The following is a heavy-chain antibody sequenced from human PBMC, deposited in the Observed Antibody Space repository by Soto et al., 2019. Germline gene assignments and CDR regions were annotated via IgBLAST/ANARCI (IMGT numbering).Heavy chain of an antibody. D-gene: IGHD6-19*01. CDR2: VDRNGDFV. J-gene: IGHJ3*01. CDR1: GFSFSVYY. CDR3: ARERAGTRDFPHTTFDL. Sequence: QVQLVESGGGLVKPGGSLRLSCAASGFSFSVYYMAWVRQAPGSGLEWISSVDRNGDFVYYADSVKGRFTISRDYAKSSLYLQMDSLRDEDTAVYYCARERAGTRDFPHTTFDLWGQGTMVTVAS. V-gene: IGHV3-11*01.